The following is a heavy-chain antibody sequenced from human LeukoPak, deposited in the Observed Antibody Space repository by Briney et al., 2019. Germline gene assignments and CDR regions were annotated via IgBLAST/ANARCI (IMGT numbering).Heavy chain of an antibody. Sequence: GSLRLSCAASGFTFSSYSMNWVRQAPGKGLEWVSYISSSSSTIYYADSVKGRFTISRDNSKNTLYLQMNSLRAEDTAVYYCARTTMIVVVIYGMDVWGQGTTVTVSS. CDR3: ARTTMIVVVIYGMDV. D-gene: IGHD3-22*01. CDR1: GFTFSSYS. V-gene: IGHV3-48*01. J-gene: IGHJ6*02. CDR2: ISSSSSTI.